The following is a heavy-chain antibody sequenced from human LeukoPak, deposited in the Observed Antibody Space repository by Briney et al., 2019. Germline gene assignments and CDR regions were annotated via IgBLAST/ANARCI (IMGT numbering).Heavy chain of an antibody. D-gene: IGHD2-2*01. V-gene: IGHV3-30-3*01. CDR3: ARRYCSSTSCYLNFYYYYGMDV. J-gene: IGHJ6*02. CDR1: GFTFSSHA. CDR2: ISYDGSNK. Sequence: GGSLRLSCAASGFTFSSHAMHWVRQAPGKGLEWVAVISYDGSNKYYADSVKGRFTISRDNSRNTLYLQMNSLRAEDTAVYYCARRYCSSTSCYLNFYYYYGMDVWGQGTTVTVSS.